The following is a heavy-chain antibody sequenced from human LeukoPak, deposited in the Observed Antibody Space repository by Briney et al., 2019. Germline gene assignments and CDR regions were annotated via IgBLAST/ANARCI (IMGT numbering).Heavy chain of an antibody. CDR3: ARVDGSGSYDFPFDP. J-gene: IGHJ5*02. D-gene: IGHD3-10*01. CDR2: ISPKNGGT. V-gene: IGHV1-2*02. CDR1: GYTLTDYY. Sequence: ASVKVSCKASGYTLTDYYMHWVRQAPGQGLEWMGWISPKNGGTDYAQKFQGRVTMTRDTSISTAYMELSRLRSDDTAVYYCARVDGSGSYDFPFDPWGQGTLVTVSS.